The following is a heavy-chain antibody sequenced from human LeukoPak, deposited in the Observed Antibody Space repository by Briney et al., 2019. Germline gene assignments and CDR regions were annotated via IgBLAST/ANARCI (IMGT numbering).Heavy chain of an antibody. Sequence: PVASVKVSCKASGYTFTSYGISWVRQAPGQGLEWMGWISAYNGNTNYAQKLQGRVTMATDTSTSTAYMELRSLRSDDTAVYHCANSIEYCSGGSCYDYYMDVWGKGTTVTVSS. CDR3: ANSIEYCSGGSCYDYYMDV. V-gene: IGHV1-18*01. D-gene: IGHD2-15*01. J-gene: IGHJ6*03. CDR2: ISAYNGNT. CDR1: GYTFTSYG.